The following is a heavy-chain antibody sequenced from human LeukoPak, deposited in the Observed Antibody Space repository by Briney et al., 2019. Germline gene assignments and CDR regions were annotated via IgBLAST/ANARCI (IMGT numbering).Heavy chain of an antibody. D-gene: IGHD5-18*01. V-gene: IGHV4-39*07. CDR1: GGSISSSSYY. CDR2: IDSSGST. Sequence: SETLSLTCTVSGGSISSSSYYWGWIRQPPGKGLEWIGRIDSSGSTNYNPSLKSRVTISVGTSKNQFSLKLGSVTAADTAVYYCAREGGYSYGDAPLHFDYWGQGTLVTVSS. CDR3: AREGGYSYGDAPLHFDY. J-gene: IGHJ4*02.